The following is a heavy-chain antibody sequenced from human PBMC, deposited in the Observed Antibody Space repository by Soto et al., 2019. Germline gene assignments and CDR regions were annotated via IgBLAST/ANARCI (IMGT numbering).Heavy chain of an antibody. J-gene: IGHJ5*02. D-gene: IGHD4-4*01. CDR3: AKDLDYTPDSWFDP. CDR1: GFTFSSYA. CDR2: ISGSGGST. Sequence: GGSLRLSCAASGFTFSSYAMSWIRQAPGKGLEWVSAISGSGGSTYYADSVKGRFTISRDNSKNTLYLQMNSLRAEDTAVYYCAKDLDYTPDSWFDPWGQGTLVTVSS. V-gene: IGHV3-23*01.